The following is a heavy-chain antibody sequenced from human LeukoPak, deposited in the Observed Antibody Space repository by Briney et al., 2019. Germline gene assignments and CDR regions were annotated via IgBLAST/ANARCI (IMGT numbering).Heavy chain of an antibody. CDR2: IYYSGTT. CDR1: GGSISSYY. CDR3: AREGNWNGPGYFDY. Sequence: SETLSLTCTVSGGSISSYYWSWIRQPPGKGLEWIGYIYYSGTTNYNPSLKSRVTISVDTSKNQFSLKLSSVTAADTAVYYCAREGNWNGPGYFDYWGQGTLVTVSS. V-gene: IGHV4-59*01. J-gene: IGHJ4*02. D-gene: IGHD1-1*01.